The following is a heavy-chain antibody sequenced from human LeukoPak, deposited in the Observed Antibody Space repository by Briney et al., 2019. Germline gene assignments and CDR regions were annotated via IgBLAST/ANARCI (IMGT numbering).Heavy chain of an antibody. J-gene: IGHJ4*02. Sequence: PGGSLRLSCAASGFTVSSNYISWVRQAPGKGLEWVSVIYSGGSTYYADSVKGRFTISRDNSKNTLYLQMSSLRAEDTAVYYCAKDLGYYITADYWGQGTLLTVSS. V-gene: IGHV3-53*05. D-gene: IGHD1-26*01. CDR3: AKDLGYYITADY. CDR2: IYSGGST. CDR1: GFTVSSNY.